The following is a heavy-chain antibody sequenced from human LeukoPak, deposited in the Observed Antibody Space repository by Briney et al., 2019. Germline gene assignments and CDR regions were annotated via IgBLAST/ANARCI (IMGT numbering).Heavy chain of an antibody. Sequence: QPGRSLRLSCAASGFTFSNYGMHWVRQAPGKGLEWVAVIWYDGSNKYYADSVKGRFTISRGNSKNTLYLQMNSLRAEDTAVYYCAREGRYYDSSGYLFDYWGQGTLVIVSS. V-gene: IGHV3-33*01. D-gene: IGHD3-22*01. CDR3: AREGRYYDSSGYLFDY. CDR2: IWYDGSNK. J-gene: IGHJ4*02. CDR1: GFTFSNYG.